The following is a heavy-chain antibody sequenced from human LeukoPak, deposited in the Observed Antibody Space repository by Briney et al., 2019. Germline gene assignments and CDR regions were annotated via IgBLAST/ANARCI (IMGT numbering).Heavy chain of an antibody. D-gene: IGHD6-6*01. V-gene: IGHV4-30-4*01. CDR2: IYTSGST. CDR1: GGSISSGDKY. Sequence: SETLSLTCNVSGGSISSGDKYWSWIRQPPGKGLEWIGYIYTSGSTNYNPSLKSRVTISVDTSKNQFSLKLSSVTAADTAVYYCARLELSEYSSSSGFDYWGQGTLVTVSS. J-gene: IGHJ4*02. CDR3: ARLELSEYSSSSGFDY.